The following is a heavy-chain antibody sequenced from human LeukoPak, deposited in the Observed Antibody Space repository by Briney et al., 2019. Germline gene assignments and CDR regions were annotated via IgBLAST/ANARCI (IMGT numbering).Heavy chain of an antibody. V-gene: IGHV1-8*03. D-gene: IGHD3-3*01. CDR2: MNPNSGNT. J-gene: IGHJ6*03. CDR1: GYTFTSYD. Sequence: ASVKVSCKASGYTFTSYDINWVRQATGQGREWMGWMNPNSGNTGYAQKFQGRVTITRNSSKRKDYMELSSLRSEYTAVYYCARGFSFLEWKIVGYYYYYIDVWGKGTTVTVSS. CDR3: ARGFSFLEWKIVGYYYYYIDV.